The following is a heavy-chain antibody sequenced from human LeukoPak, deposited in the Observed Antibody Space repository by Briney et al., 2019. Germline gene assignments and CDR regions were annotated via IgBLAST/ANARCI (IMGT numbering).Heavy chain of an antibody. CDR2: ISWNSGSI. CDR1: GFTFDDYA. V-gene: IGHV3-9*01. D-gene: IGHD1-26*01. CDR3: AKVGATGGYYYGMDV. J-gene: IGHJ6*02. Sequence: GRSLRLSCAASGFTFDDYAMHWVRQAPGKGLEWVSGISWNSGSIGYADSVKGRFTISRDNAKNSLYLQMNSLRAEDTALYYCAKVGATGGYYYGMDVWGQGTTVTVSS.